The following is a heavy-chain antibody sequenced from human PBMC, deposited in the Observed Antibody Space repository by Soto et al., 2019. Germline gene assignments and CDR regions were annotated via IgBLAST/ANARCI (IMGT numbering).Heavy chain of an antibody. V-gene: IGHV1-2*02. CDR1: GYTFIGYY. J-gene: IGHJ2*01. CDR3: ATDGAIRRRAVAGTLYWFFDV. CDR2: TNPHSGGT. Sequence: QVQLVQSGAEVRKPGASVKVSCLASGYTFIGYYMHWVRQAPGQGLEWMGWTNPHSGGTHYAEKFEGRVTMTSDTSISTAFMELSRLGPDDTAVYYCATDGAIRRRAVAGTLYWFFDVWGRGTLVSVSS. D-gene: IGHD6-19*01.